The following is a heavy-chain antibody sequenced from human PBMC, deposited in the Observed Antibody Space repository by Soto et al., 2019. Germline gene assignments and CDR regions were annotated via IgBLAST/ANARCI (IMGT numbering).Heavy chain of an antibody. CDR2: ISAYNGNT. V-gene: IGHV1-18*01. D-gene: IGHD3-10*01. Sequence: QVQLVQSGAEVKKPGASVKVSCKPSGYTFTSYGISWVRQAPGQGLEWMGWISAYNGNTNYAQKLQGRVTMTTDTSTRTAYMELRRMRSDDTAVYYCARDKADGSGSYYGYWGQGTLVTVSS. CDR1: GYTFTSYG. CDR3: ARDKADGSGSYYGY. J-gene: IGHJ4*02.